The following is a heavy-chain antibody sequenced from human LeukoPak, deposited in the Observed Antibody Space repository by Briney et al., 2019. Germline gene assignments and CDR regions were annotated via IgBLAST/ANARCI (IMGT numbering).Heavy chain of an antibody. V-gene: IGHV1-69*04. D-gene: IGHD2-15*01. Sequence: ASVKVSCKASGGTFSSYAISSVRQAPGQGLEWMGRIIPILGIANYAQKFQGRVTITADKSTSTAYMELSSLRSEDTAVYYCATGRYCSGGSCPGALWYFDLWGRGTLVTVSS. J-gene: IGHJ2*01. CDR1: GGTFSSYA. CDR2: IIPILGIA. CDR3: ATGRYCSGGSCPGALWYFDL.